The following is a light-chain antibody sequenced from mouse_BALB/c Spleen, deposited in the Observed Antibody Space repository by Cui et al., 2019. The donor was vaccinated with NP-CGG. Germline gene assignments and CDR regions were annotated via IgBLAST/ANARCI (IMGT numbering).Light chain of an antibody. J-gene: IGLJ1*01. Sequence: QAVLTQASALTTSPGETCTLTCRSSTGAVTTGNYANWVQEKPDHLFTGLIGGTNNRAQGVPARFSGSLIGDKAALTITGAQTEDETIYFCALWYSNHWVFGGGTKLTVL. CDR3: ALWYSNHWV. CDR1: TGAVTTGNY. V-gene: IGLV1*01. CDR2: GTN.